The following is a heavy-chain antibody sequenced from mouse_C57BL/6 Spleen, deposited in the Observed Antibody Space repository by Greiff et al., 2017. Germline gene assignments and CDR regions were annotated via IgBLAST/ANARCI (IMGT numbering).Heavy chain of an antibody. CDR2: IWRGGST. V-gene: IGHV2-5*01. Sequence: QVQLQQSGPGLVQPSQSLSITCTVSGFSLTTYGVHWVRQSPGKGLEWLGVIWRGGSTDYNAAFMSRLSITKDNSKSQVFFKMNSLQAEDTAIYSCAKESYCDSSPYRHFDVWGTGTTVTVSS. CDR3: AKESYCDSSPYRHFDV. J-gene: IGHJ1*03. CDR1: GFSLTTYG. D-gene: IGHD1-1*01.